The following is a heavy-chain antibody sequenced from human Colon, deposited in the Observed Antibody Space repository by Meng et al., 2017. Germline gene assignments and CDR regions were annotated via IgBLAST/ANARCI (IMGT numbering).Heavy chain of an antibody. D-gene: IGHD3-16*01. CDR1: GAPGRSPDHQ. V-gene: IGHV4-61*08. CDR2: ARIDYANT. J-gene: IGHJ4*02. CDR3: ARDYWGSLDF. Sequence: QVHLQDSGPVLVRPSETLSLIWVASGAPGRSPDHQWGWVRQPPGKGLEWIGYARIDYANTNYNPSLKSRVNVSLDTSKNQFSLNVRSVTAADTAVYYCARDYWGSLDFWGQGILVTVSS.